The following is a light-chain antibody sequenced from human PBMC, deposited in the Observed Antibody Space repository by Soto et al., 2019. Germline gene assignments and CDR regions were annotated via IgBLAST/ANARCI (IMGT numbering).Light chain of an antibody. CDR2: RAS. CDR3: QQYNTYPWT. Sequence: DVVLTQSPDSLAVSLGERATINCKSSQSVLYSSNNENYLAWYQQKPGQPPKLLIYRASTRESGVPDRFSGSGSGTDFTLTISNLQPDDFASYCCQQYNTYPWTFGQGTKVEIK. CDR1: QSVLYSSNNENY. V-gene: IGKV4-1*01. J-gene: IGKJ1*01.